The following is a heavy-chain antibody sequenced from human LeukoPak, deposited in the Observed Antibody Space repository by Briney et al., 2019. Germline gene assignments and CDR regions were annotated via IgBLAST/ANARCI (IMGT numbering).Heavy chain of an antibody. CDR2: IYYSGST. CDR3: ARGKIIGYCSNTSCPNWFDP. CDR1: GGSISSGGYY. J-gene: IGHJ5*02. Sequence: SQTLSLTCTVSGGSISSGGYYWSWIRQHPGKGLEWIGYIYYSGSTYYNPSLKSRVTISVDTSKNQFSLKLSSVTAADTAVYYCARGKIIGYCSNTSCPNWFDPWGQGTLVTVSS. D-gene: IGHD2-2*01. V-gene: IGHV4-31*03.